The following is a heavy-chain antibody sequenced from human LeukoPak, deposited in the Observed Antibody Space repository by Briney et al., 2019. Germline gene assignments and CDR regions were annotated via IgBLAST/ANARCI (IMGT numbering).Heavy chain of an antibody. Sequence: GGSLRLSCAASGFTFDDYGMSWVRQAPGKGLEWVSGINWNGGSTGYADSVKGRFTISRDNAKNSLYLQMNSLRAEDTALYYCAREGGFYYGSGSSNDFWGQGTLVTVSS. CDR1: GFTFDDYG. J-gene: IGHJ4*02. CDR2: INWNGGST. V-gene: IGHV3-20*04. D-gene: IGHD3-10*01. CDR3: AREGGFYYGSGSSNDF.